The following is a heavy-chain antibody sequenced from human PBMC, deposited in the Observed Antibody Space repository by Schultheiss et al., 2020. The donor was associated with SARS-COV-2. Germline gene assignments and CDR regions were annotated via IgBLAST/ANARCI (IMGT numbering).Heavy chain of an antibody. V-gene: IGHV3-30*12. J-gene: IGHJ4*02. Sequence: GGSLRLSCAASGFTFSSYSMNWVRQAPGKGLEWVAVISYDGSNKYYADSVKGRFTISRDNSKNTLYLQMNSLKTEDTAVYYCTTESVANFDYWGQGTLVTVSS. D-gene: IGHD5-12*01. CDR3: TTESVANFDY. CDR2: ISYDGSNK. CDR1: GFTFSSYS.